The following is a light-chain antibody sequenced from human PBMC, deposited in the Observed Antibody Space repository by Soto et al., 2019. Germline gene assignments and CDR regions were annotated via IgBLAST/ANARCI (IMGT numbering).Light chain of an antibody. V-gene: IGLV2-14*03. CDR3: SSYTSRSTLGV. J-gene: IGLJ2*01. CDR2: DVT. CDR1: YSDIGGYNY. Sequence: QSARTQPASVSGSHGQSITISCTGAYSDIGGYNYVSWYQQHPGKAPKLMIYDVTNRPSGVSYRFSGSKSGNTASLTISGLQAEDEADYYCSSYTSRSTLGVFGGGTKLTVL.